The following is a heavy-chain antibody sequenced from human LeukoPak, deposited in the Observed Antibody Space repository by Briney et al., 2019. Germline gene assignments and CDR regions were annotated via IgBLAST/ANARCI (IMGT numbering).Heavy chain of an antibody. CDR1: GYTFTGYY. V-gene: IGHV1-2*02. CDR2: INPNSGGT. CDR3: AAPDYDFWSGYYTY. Sequence: ASVKVSCKASGYTFTGYYMHWVRQAPGQGLEWMGWINPNSGGTNYAQKLQGRVTMTRDTSISTAYMELSRLRSDDTAVYYCAAPDYDFWSGYYTYWGQGTLVTVSS. D-gene: IGHD3-3*01. J-gene: IGHJ4*02.